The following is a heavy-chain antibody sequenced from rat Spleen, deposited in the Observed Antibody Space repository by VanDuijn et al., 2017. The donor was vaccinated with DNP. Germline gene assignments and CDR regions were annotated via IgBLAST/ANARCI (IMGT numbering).Heavy chain of an antibody. Sequence: QVQLKESEPGLVQPSQTLSLTCTVSGISLTRYHVHWVRQPPGKGLEWMGRIQSGGNTDYNSGLKSRLSISRDISKSQVFIKMNSLQTEDTAIYYCTRGVTTVVTGWFAYWGQGTLVTVSS. V-gene: IGHV2-27*01. D-gene: IGHD1-1*01. CDR2: IQSGGNT. CDR3: TRGVTTVVTGWFAY. CDR1: GISLTRYH. J-gene: IGHJ3*01.